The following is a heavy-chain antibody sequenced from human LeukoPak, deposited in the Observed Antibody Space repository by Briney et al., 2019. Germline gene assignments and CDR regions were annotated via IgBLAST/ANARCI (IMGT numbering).Heavy chain of an antibody. Sequence: GESLKISCKTSGYRFSTFWISWVRQMPGKGLEWMGRIDPSDSYTDYSPSFQGHVTISVDDSINTAYLQWSSLKASDTAMYYCARYKGYCSSTSCFESYNYRGQGTLVTVSS. D-gene: IGHD2-2*01. V-gene: IGHV5-10-1*01. CDR2: IDPSDSYT. J-gene: IGHJ4*02. CDR3: ARYKGYCSSTSCFESYNY. CDR1: GYRFSTFW.